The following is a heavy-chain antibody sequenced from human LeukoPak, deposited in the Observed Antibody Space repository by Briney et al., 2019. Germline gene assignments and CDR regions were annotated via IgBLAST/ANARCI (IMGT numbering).Heavy chain of an antibody. V-gene: IGHV3-21*01. CDR3: ARDAPYDFWSGYYGYYYYYMDV. CDR2: ISSSSSYI. CDR1: GFTFSSYS. J-gene: IGHJ6*03. Sequence: GGSLRLSCAASGFTFSSYSMNWVRQAPGKGLEWVSSISSSSSYIYYADSVKGRFTISRDNAKNSLYLQMNSLRAEDTAVYYCARDAPYDFWSGYYGYYYYYMDVWGKGTTVTVSS. D-gene: IGHD3-3*01.